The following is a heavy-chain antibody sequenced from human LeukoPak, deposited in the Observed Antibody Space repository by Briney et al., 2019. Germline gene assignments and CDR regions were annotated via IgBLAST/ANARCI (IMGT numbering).Heavy chain of an antibody. CDR1: GGSISSSHW. D-gene: IGHD6-19*01. Sequence: PSETLSLTCAVSGGSISSSHWWSWVRQPPGKGLEWIGEIYHSGSTNYSPSLKSRVTLSVDMSKNQFSLKLSSVTAADTAVYYCARGTGYSSGCPDYWGQGTLVTVSS. J-gene: IGHJ4*02. CDR3: ARGTGYSSGCPDY. V-gene: IGHV4-4*02. CDR2: IYHSGST.